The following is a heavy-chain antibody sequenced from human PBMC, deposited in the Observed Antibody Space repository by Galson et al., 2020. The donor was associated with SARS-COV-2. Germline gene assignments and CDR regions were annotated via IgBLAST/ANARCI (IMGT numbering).Heavy chain of an antibody. V-gene: IGHV3-49*03. CDR3: TRAGIQLWLLDWFDP. CDR1: GFTFGDYS. CDR2: IRSKAYGGTT. J-gene: IGHJ5*02. D-gene: IGHD5-18*01. Sequence: GESLKISCTPSGFTFGDYSMSWFRQAPGKGLEWVGFIRSKAYGGTTEYASSVTVRFTISRDDSKSIAYLQMNSLKTEDTAVYYCTRAGIQLWLLDWFDPWGQGTLVTVSS.